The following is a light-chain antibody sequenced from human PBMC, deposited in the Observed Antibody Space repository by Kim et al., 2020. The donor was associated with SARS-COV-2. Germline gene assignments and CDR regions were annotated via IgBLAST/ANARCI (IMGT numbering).Light chain of an antibody. CDR1: QDIGNY. CDR2: SAS. J-gene: IGKJ1*01. Sequence: ASLGDGVTITCRATQDIGNYLAWYQQKPGEPPKLLIYSASTLQSGVPSRFGGRGSGTDFTLTISSLQPEDVATYYCQKYDSAPWTFGQGTKVEIK. CDR3: QKYDSAPWT. V-gene: IGKV1-27*01.